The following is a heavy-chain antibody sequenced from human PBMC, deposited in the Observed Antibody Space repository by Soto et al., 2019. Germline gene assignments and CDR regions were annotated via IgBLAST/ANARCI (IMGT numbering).Heavy chain of an antibody. Sequence: ETLSLTCAVAGGSISSSNWWSWARQPPGNGLEWIGEIYHSGGTNYNPSLKSRVTISVDKSKNQFSLKLRSVTAADTAVYYCARSSLYCSGGSCYSEWWFDPWGQGTLVAVSS. V-gene: IGHV4-4*02. CDR3: ARSSLYCSGGSCYSEWWFDP. J-gene: IGHJ5*02. CDR1: GGSISSSNW. CDR2: IYHSGGT. D-gene: IGHD2-15*01.